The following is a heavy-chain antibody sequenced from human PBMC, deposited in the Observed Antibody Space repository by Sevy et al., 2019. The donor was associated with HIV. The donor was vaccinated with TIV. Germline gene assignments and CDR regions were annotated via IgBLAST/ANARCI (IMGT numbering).Heavy chain of an antibody. Sequence: ASVKVSCKVSGYTLTELSMHWVRQAPGKGLEWMGVFDPEDGETIYAQKFQGRVTMTEDTSTDTAYMELSSLRAEDTAVYYCATSRETYSSSSFDYWGQGTLVTVSS. CDR2: FDPEDGET. V-gene: IGHV1-24*01. CDR1: GYTLTELS. J-gene: IGHJ4*02. D-gene: IGHD6-13*01. CDR3: ATSRETYSSSSFDY.